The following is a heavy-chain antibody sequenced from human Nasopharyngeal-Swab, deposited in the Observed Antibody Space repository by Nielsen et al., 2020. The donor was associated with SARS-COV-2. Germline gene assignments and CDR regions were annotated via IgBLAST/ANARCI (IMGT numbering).Heavy chain of an antibody. D-gene: IGHD3-10*01. V-gene: IGHV4-39*01. CDR3: ARVQYALGIDY. Sequence: GSLRLSCTVSGGSISTSNYYWNWLRQPPGKGLEWIGSIYHSGSAYYNPSLKSRVTLSVDTSKDQFSLQLSPVTGAATAVYYCARVQYALGIDYWGQGILVTVSS. CDR1: GGSISTSNYY. J-gene: IGHJ4*02. CDR2: IYHSGSA.